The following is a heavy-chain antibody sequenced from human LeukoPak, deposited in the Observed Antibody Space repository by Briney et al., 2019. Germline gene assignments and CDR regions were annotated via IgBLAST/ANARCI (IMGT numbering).Heavy chain of an antibody. CDR3: AKAPRPGHYYYYYMDV. CDR1: GFTFSSYG. Sequence: GGSLRLSCAASGFTFSSYGMHWVRQAPGKGLEWVAVISYDGSNKYYADSVKGRFTISRDNSKNTLYLQMNSLRAEDTAVYYCAKAPRPGHYYYYYMDVWGKGTTVTVSS. CDR2: ISYDGSNK. V-gene: IGHV3-30*18. J-gene: IGHJ6*03.